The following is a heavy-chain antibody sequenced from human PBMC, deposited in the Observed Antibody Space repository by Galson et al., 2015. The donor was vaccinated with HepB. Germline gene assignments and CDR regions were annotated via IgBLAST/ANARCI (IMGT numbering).Heavy chain of an antibody. CDR2: IKKDGSEK. Sequence: SLRLSCAASGFTFSSYWMNWVRQAPGKGLEWVANIKKDGSEKYYVDSVKGRFTISRDNAKNSLSLQMNSLKTEDTAVYYCARDLDDFWNGYYPNYYFDYWGQGILVTVSS. D-gene: IGHD3-3*01. CDR1: GFTFSSYW. J-gene: IGHJ4*02. V-gene: IGHV3-7*01. CDR3: ARDLDDFWNGYYPNYYFDY.